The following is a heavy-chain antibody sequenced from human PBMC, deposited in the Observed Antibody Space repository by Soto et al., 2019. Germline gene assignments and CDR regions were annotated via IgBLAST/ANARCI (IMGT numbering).Heavy chain of an antibody. V-gene: IGHV1-58*01. D-gene: IGHD6-13*01. CDR1: GFTFTSSA. J-gene: IGHJ4*02. CDR2: IVVGSGNT. CDR3: AAEGNQLRSFDY. Sequence: GASLKVSCKASGFTFTSSAVQWVRQARGQRLEWIGWIVVGSGNTNYAQKFQERVTITRDMSTSTAYMELSSLRSEDTAVYYCAAEGNQLRSFDYWGQGTLVTVSS.